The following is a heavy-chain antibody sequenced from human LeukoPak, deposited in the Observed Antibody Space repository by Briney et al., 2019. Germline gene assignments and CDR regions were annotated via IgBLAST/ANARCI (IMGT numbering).Heavy chain of an antibody. CDR3: ATDRWIRFYGGNSHGSFQH. V-gene: IGHV1-24*01. CDR1: GYTLTELS. CDR2: FDPEDGET. D-gene: IGHD4-23*01. Sequence: ASVKVSCKVSGYTLTELSMHWVRQAPGKGLEWMGGFDPEDGETIYAQKFQGRVTMTEDTSTDTAYMELSSLRSEDTAVYYCATDRWIRFYGGNSHGSFQHWGQGTLVTVSS. J-gene: IGHJ1*01.